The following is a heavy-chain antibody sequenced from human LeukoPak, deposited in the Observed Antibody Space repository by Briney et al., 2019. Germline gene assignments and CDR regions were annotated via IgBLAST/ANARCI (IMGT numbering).Heavy chain of an antibody. CDR3: ARPGASSPGNWFAS. Sequence: ASVKVSCKASGYTFTTHAMHWVRQAPGQGPEWMGWINTADGNTKYSQKFQGRVTITRDTFARTVYLELTSLRSEGTAVYYCARPGASSPGNWFASWGQGTLVTVSS. V-gene: IGHV1-3*04. CDR1: GYTFTTHA. J-gene: IGHJ5*01. CDR2: INTADGNT. D-gene: IGHD6-13*01.